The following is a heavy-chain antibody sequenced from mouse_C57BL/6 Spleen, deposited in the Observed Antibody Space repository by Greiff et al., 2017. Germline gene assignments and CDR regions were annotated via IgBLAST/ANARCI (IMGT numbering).Heavy chain of an antibody. CDR2: ISDGGSYT. D-gene: IGHD2-4*01. J-gene: IGHJ4*01. CDR1: GFTFSSYA. CDR3: ARDSLYYDYDVGAMDD. V-gene: IGHV5-4*01. Sequence: EVKLVESGGGLVKPGGSLKLSCAASGFTFSSYAMSWVRQTPEKRLEWVATISDGGSYTYYPDNVKGRFTISRDNAKNNLYLQMSHLKSEDTAMYYCARDSLYYDYDVGAMDDWGQGTSVTVSS.